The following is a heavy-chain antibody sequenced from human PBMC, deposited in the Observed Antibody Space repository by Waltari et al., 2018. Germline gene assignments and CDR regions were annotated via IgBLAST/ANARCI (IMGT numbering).Heavy chain of an antibody. CDR1: GYIFTSYY. V-gene: IGHV1-46*01. J-gene: IGHJ5*02. CDR3: ARERHRLMEVGYLMSLDP. Sequence: QVQLVQSGAEVKKPGASVKVSCKASGYIFTSYYLHWVRQAPGQGLDWMGTTNPVGGRTSDGKEFQVRGTMTRETSTSTVYRERSSVRSEDTDVYYCARERHRLMEVGYLMSLDPWGQGTLVTVSS. D-gene: IGHD2-8*02. CDR2: TNPVGGRT.